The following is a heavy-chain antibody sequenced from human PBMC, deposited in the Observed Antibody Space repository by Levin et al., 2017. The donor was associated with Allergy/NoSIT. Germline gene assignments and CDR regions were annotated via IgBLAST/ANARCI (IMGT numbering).Heavy chain of an antibody. J-gene: IGHJ4*02. D-gene: IGHD5-18*01. CDR2: IYLSGST. V-gene: IGHV4-30-2*01. CDR1: GGSISSGGYS. CDR3: ARVAGYSYGYYFDY. Sequence: SETLSLTCAVSGGSISSGGYSWSWIRQPPGKGLEWIGNIYLSGSTNDNPSLKSRVTMSVDRSKNQFSLKRSYVTAADTAVYYCARVAGYSYGYYFDYWGPGTLVTVSS.